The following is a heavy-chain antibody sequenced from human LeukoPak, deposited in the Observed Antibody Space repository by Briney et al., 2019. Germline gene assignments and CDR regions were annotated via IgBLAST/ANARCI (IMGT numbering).Heavy chain of an antibody. Sequence: SGGSLRLSCAASGFTFSSYWMNWARQAPGKGLEWVASINHNGNVNYYVDSVKGRFTISRDNAKNSLYLRMNSLRAEDTAVYYCARDSHYDYGDYIFDYWGQGTLVTVSS. D-gene: IGHD4-17*01. CDR1: GFTFSSYW. J-gene: IGHJ4*02. V-gene: IGHV3-7*01. CDR3: ARDSHYDYGDYIFDY. CDR2: INHNGNVN.